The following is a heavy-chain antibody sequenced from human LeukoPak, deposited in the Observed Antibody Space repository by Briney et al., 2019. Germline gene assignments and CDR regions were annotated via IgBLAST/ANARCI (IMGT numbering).Heavy chain of an antibody. J-gene: IGHJ6*02. D-gene: IGHD1/OR15-1a*01. V-gene: IGHV1-2*04. CDR3: ARDATGTRPIAFDMDV. Sequence: ASVKVSCKASGYIFTGYYMHWVRQAPGQGLEWMGWINPNSGGTNYAQKFQGWVTMTRDPSISTAYMELSRLRSDDTAVYYCARDATGTRPIAFDMDVWGQGTTVTVSS. CDR2: INPNSGGT. CDR1: GYIFTGYY.